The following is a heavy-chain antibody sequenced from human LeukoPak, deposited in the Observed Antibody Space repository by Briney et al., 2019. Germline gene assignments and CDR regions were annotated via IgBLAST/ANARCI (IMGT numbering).Heavy chain of an antibody. CDR3: ARRGPDCSGGSCYFLIP. CDR1: GYTFISYA. J-gene: IGHJ3*01. V-gene: IGHV7-4-1*02. Sequence: ASVKVSCKASGYTFISYAMNWVRQAPGQGLEWMGWINTNTGNPTYAQGFTGRFVFSLDTSVGTAYLQISSLKAEDTAVYYCARRGPDCSGGSCYFLIPWGQGTMVTVSS. D-gene: IGHD2-15*01. CDR2: INTNTGNP.